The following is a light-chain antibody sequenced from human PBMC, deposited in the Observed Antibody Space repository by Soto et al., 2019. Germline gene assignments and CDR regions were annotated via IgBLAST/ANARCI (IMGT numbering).Light chain of an antibody. J-gene: IGLJ3*02. V-gene: IGLV2-14*01. CDR3: SSYTAFSTWV. CDR1: SSDVGGYNY. CDR2: EVS. Sequence: QSVLTQPASVSGSPGQSITISCTGTSSDVGGYNYVSWYQQHPGKVPKLMIYEVSNRPSGVSHRFSGSKSGDTASLTISGLQAEDGADYYCSSYTAFSTWVFGGGTQLTVL.